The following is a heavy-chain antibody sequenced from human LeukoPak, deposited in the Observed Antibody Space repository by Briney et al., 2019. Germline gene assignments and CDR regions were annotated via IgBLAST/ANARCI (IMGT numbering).Heavy chain of an antibody. V-gene: IGHV1-46*01. CDR1: GYTLTELS. CDR3: ARGVRSYNSSGYNWFDP. D-gene: IGHD3-22*01. Sequence: ASVKVSCKVSGYTLTELSMHWVRQAPGKGLEWMGIINPSGGSTSYAQKFQGRVTMTRDTSTSTVYMELSSLRSEDTAVYYCARGVRSYNSSGYNWFDPWGQGTLVTVSS. J-gene: IGHJ5*02. CDR2: INPSGGST.